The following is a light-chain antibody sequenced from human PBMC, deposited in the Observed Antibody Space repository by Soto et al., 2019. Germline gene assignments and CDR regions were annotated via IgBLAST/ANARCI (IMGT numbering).Light chain of an antibody. CDR2: AAS. CDR1: QSISSY. Sequence: DIQMTQSRSSLSASVGDRVTITCRASQSISSYLNWYQQKPGKAPKLLIYAASSLQRGVPSRFSGSGSGTDFTLTISSLQPEDFATYYCQQSYSTPYTFGQGTKLEIK. J-gene: IGKJ2*01. V-gene: IGKV1-39*01. CDR3: QQSYSTPYT.